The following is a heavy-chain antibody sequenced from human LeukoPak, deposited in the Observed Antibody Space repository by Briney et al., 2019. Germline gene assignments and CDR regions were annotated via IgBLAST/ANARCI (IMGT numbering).Heavy chain of an antibody. D-gene: IGHD6-6*01. CDR2: XXXSGST. V-gene: IGHV4-34*01. J-gene: IGHJ6*02. CDR3: ARAVGSSSRDYYYYYGMDV. CDR1: GVSFSGYY. Sequence: SETLSLTCAVYGVSFSGYYWSWIRQPPGKGXXXXXXXXXSGSTNYNPSXXXXATISVDTSKNQFSLKLSSVTAADTAVYYCARAVGSSSRDYYYYYGMDVWGQGTTVTVSS.